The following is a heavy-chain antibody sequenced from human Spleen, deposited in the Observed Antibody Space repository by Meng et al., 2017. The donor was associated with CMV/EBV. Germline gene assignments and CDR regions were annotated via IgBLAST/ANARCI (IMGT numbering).Heavy chain of an antibody. Sequence: GESLKISCAASGFTFSSYWMHWVRQAPGKGLEWVSRINSDGSTTSYADSVKDRFTISRDNAKNTVYMQMSSLRAEDTAVYYCARVERGYSGYDYGDYYYGMDVWGQGTTVTVS. CDR2: INSDGSTT. J-gene: IGHJ6*02. D-gene: IGHD5-12*01. CDR1: GFTFSSYW. V-gene: IGHV3-74*01. CDR3: ARVERGYSGYDYGDYYYGMDV.